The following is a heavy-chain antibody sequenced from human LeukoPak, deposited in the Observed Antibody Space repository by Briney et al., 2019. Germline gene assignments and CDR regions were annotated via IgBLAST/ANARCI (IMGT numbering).Heavy chain of an antibody. D-gene: IGHD2-15*01. CDR3: GKTPLGYCSGGSCYSGY. V-gene: IGHV3-23*01. CDR2: ISSSGSST. Sequence: PGGSLRLSCAASGFTFSSYAMSWVRQAPGKGLEWVSAISSSGSSTYYADSVKGRFTISRDNSKHTLYLQMNSLRAEDKAVYYCGKTPLGYCSGGSCYSGYWGQGTLVTVS. J-gene: IGHJ4*02. CDR1: GFTFSSYA.